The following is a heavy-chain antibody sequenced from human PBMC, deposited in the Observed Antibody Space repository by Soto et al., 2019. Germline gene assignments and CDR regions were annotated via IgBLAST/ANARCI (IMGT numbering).Heavy chain of an antibody. Sequence: ASVKVSCKASGYTFTSYAMHWVRRAPGQRREWMGWINAGNGNTKYSQKFQGRVTITRDTSASTAYMELSSLRSEDTAVYYCARAARSTMIVVVTESWFDPWGQGTLVTV. J-gene: IGHJ5*02. V-gene: IGHV1-3*01. CDR2: INAGNGNT. D-gene: IGHD3-22*01. CDR1: GYTFTSYA. CDR3: ARAARSTMIVVVTESWFDP.